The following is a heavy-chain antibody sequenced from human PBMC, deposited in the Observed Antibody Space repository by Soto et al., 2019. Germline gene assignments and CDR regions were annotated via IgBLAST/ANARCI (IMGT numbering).Heavy chain of an antibody. V-gene: IGHV2-70*04. J-gene: IGHJ4*02. D-gene: IGHD2-15*01. CDR2: IDWDDDK. CDR3: ARQGYCSGGSCYSDYFDY. Sequence: SGPTLVNPTQPLTLTCTFSGFSLSTSGMRVSWIRQPPGKALEWLARIDWDDDKFYSTSLKTRLTISKDTSKNQVVLTMTNMDPVDTATYYCARQGYCSGGSCYSDYFDYWGQGTLVTVSS. CDR1: GFSLSTSGMR.